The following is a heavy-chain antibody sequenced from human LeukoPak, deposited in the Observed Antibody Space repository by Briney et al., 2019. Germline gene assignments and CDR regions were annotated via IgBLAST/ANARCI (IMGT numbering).Heavy chain of an antibody. V-gene: IGHV4-39*01. J-gene: IGHJ4*02. CDR1: GGSISSSSYY. CDR2: IYYSGST. CDR3: ARHEELLRNFDY. D-gene: IGHD1-26*01. Sequence: PSETLSLTRTVSGGSISSSSYYWGWIRQPPGKGLEWIGSIYYSGSTYYNPFLKSRVTISVDTSKNQFSLKLSSVTAADTAVYYCARHEELLRNFDYWGQGTLVTVSS.